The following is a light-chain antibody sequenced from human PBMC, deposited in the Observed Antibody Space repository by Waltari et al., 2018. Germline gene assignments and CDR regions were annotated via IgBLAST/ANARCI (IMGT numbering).Light chain of an antibody. CDR2: DVS. Sequence: WYQQHPCQAPKRMIFDVSQRPSRVSNRFSGSKSGNTASLTISGLQAEDEADYYRSSYTSSTTWVFGGGTKLTVL. J-gene: IGLJ3*02. V-gene: IGLV2-14*04. CDR3: SSYTSSTTWV.